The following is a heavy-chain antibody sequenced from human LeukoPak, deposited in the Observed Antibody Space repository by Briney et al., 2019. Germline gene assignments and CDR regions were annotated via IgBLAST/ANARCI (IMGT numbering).Heavy chain of an antibody. CDR1: GGSFRGYY. CDR2: INHSGST. Sequence: PSETLSLTCAVYGGSFRGYYWSWLRQPPGKGLEWLGEINHSGSTNYNPSLKSRVTISVDTSKNQFSLKLSSVTAADTAVYYCASRNPYYYGSGSYKVSFDYWGQGTLVTVSS. D-gene: IGHD3-10*01. V-gene: IGHV4-34*01. CDR3: ASRNPYYYGSGSYKVSFDY. J-gene: IGHJ4*02.